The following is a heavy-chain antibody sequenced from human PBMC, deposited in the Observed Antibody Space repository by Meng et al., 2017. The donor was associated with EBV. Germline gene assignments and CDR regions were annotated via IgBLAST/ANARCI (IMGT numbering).Heavy chain of an antibody. D-gene: IGHD5-12*01. J-gene: IGHJ5*02. CDR3: ARETSGYDFNWFDP. Sequence: VQTVQAGAEVKKPGASGKASCKASGYPFTSYGISWVRQAPGQGLEWMGWISAYNGNTNYAQKLQGRVTMTTDTSTSTAYMELRSLRSDDTAVYYCARETSGYDFNWFDPWGQGTLVTVSS. V-gene: IGHV1-18*01. CDR1: GYPFTSYG. CDR2: ISAYNGNT.